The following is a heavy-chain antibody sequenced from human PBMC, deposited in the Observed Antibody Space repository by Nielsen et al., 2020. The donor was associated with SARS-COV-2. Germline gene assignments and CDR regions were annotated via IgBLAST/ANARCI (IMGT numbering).Heavy chain of an antibody. CDR2: IYPRDSDT. J-gene: IGHJ4*02. CDR1: GYTFTSYW. CDR3: ARNTYGGATDY. V-gene: IGHV5-51*01. Sequence: GESMKISCQASGYTFTSYWIGWVRQMPGKGLEWLGGIYPRDSDTRYNPSFQGQVTISVDKSISTVYLQWSGLKASDSAIYYCARNTYGGATDYWGQGALVTVSS. D-gene: IGHD4-23*01.